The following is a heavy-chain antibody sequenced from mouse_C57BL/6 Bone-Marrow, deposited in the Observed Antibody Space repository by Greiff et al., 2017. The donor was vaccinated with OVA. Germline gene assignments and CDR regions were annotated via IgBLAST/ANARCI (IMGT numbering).Heavy chain of an antibody. J-gene: IGHJ1*03. CDR2: IDPENGDT. Sequence: EVQLQQSGAELVRPGASVKLSCTASGFNIKDDYMHWVKQRPEQGLEWIGRIDPENGDTEYASKFQGKATITADTSSNTAYLQLSSLTSEDTAVYYCTTSGYYGSSYWYFDVWGTGTTVTVSS. CDR3: TTSGYYGSSYWYFDV. CDR1: GFNIKDDY. D-gene: IGHD1-1*01. V-gene: IGHV14-4*01.